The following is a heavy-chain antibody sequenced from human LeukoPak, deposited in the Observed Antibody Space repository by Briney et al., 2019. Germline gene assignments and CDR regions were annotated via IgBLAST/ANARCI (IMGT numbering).Heavy chain of an antibody. V-gene: IGHV1-18*01. Sequence: ASVKVSCKASGYTFTSPGISWVRQAPGQGLEWMGWISAYNGNTNYAQKLQGRVTMTTDTSTSTAYMELRSLRSDDTAVYYCARDIGSKGDRKKAFDYWGQGTLVTVSS. CDR2: ISAYNGNT. J-gene: IGHJ4*02. D-gene: IGHD1-26*01. CDR3: ARDIGSKGDRKKAFDY. CDR1: GYTFTSPG.